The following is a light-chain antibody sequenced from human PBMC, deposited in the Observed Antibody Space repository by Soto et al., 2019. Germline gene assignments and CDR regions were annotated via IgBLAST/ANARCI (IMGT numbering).Light chain of an antibody. CDR2: RNN. CDR3: AAWDDSLSGSYV. CDR1: SSNIGSNY. J-gene: IGLJ1*01. Sequence: QSVLTQPPSASGTPGQRVTISCSGSSSNIGSNYVYWYQQLPGTGPKLLIYRNNQRPSGVPDRFSGSKSGTSASLAISGLRSEDEADYYCAAWDDSLSGSYVFGTGTKVTVL. V-gene: IGLV1-47*01.